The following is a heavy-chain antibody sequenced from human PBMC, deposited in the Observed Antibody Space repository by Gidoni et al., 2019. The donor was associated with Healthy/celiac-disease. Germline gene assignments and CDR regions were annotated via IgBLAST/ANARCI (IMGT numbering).Heavy chain of an antibody. CDR3: ARSRWLQPFDY. CDR2: INHSGST. D-gene: IGHD5-12*01. CDR1: GGSFSGYY. J-gene: IGHJ4*02. Sequence: QVQLQQWGAGLLKPSETLSLTCAVYGGSFSGYYWSWIRQPPGKGLEWIGEINHSGSTNYNPSLKSRVTISVDTSKNQFSLKLSSVTAADTAVYYCARSRWLQPFDYWGQGTLVTVSS. V-gene: IGHV4-34*01.